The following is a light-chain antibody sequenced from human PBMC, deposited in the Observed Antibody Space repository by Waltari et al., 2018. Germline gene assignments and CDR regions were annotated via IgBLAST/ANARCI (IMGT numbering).Light chain of an antibody. Sequence: DIQMTQSPSSLSASVGDRVTITCRASQSISTSLTWYQQKPGKAPTLLIYGTSSLQSGVPSRFSGSGSGTDFTLTISSLQPEDFATYYCQQSYSDPPWTFGQGTVVEVK. CDR2: GTS. J-gene: IGKJ1*01. CDR3: QQSYSDPPWT. V-gene: IGKV1-39*01. CDR1: QSISTS.